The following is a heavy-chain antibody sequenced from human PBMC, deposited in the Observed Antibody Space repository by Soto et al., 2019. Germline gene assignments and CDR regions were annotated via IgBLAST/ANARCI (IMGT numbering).Heavy chain of an antibody. J-gene: IGHJ3*01. V-gene: IGHV3-13*01. Sequence: EVQLVESGGGLIQPGGSLRLSCAASGFTFSSYDMHWVRQTPGEGLEWVSAIGVADDTYYQDSVKGRFTISRENDKNSLYLQINSLRAGDTAVYYCARGAFDVWGQGTMVTVSS. CDR3: ARGAFDV. CDR1: GFTFSSYD. CDR2: IGVADDT.